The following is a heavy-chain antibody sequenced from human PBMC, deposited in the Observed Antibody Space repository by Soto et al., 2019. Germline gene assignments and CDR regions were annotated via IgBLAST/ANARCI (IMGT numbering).Heavy chain of an antibody. CDR2: ISYDGSNK. CDR3: AKAQSFDY. J-gene: IGHJ4*02. CDR1: GLTFSSYG. V-gene: IGHV3-30*18. Sequence: QVQLVESGGGGAQLGRSLRLSCAASGLTFSSYGMNWVRQAPGKGLEWVEVISYDGSNKNYADSVKGRFTISRDNSKNTLYLQMNSLRAEDTAVYYCAKAQSFDYWGQGTLVTVSS.